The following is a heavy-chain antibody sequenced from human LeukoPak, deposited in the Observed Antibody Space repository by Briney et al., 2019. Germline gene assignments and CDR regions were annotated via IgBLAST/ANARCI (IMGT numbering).Heavy chain of an antibody. D-gene: IGHD3-9*01. CDR3: ARDAVYYDILTGYPTHDAFDI. CDR1: GGSISSYY. J-gene: IGHJ3*02. Sequence: PSETLSLTCTVSGGSISSYYWSWIRQPPGKGLEWIGEIYHSGSTNYNPSLKSRVTISVDKSKNQFSLKLSSVTAADTAVYYCARDAVYYDILTGYPTHDAFDIWGQGTMVTVSS. CDR2: IYHSGST. V-gene: IGHV4-59*12.